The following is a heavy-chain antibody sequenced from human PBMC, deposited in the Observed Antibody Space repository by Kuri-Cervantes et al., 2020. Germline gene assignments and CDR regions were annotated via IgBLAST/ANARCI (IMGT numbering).Heavy chain of an antibody. CDR2: IYYSGST. Sequence: SSYSMNWVRQAPGKGLEWIGSIYYSGSTYYNPSLKSRVTISVDTSKNQFSLKLSSVTAADTAVYYCARDSDGDYGKYYYYYGMDVWGQGTTVTVSS. D-gene: IGHD4-17*01. V-gene: IGHV4-39*07. CDR1: SSYS. CDR3: ARDSDGDYGKYYYYYGMDV. J-gene: IGHJ6*02.